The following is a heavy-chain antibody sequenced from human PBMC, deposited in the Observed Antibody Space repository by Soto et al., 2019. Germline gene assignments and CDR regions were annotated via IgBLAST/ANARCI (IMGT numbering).Heavy chain of an antibody. CDR3: ARGFSSSWYVVY. Sequence: GGALRLSCAASGFTFSVYWIYLGRPAPGKGVVWVSRTNGDGSSKTYAQSVKGRLTISREKAKQTLYLQMKSLRDEETAVYYCARGFSSSWYVVYWRQGTLVTVSP. V-gene: IGHV3-74*03. J-gene: IGHJ4*02. CDR2: TNGDGSSK. D-gene: IGHD6-13*01. CDR1: GFTFSVYW.